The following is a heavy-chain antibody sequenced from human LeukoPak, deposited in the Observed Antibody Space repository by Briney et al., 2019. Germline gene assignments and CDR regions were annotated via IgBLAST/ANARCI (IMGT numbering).Heavy chain of an antibody. D-gene: IGHD2-2*01. CDR2: IIPIFGTA. Sequence: ASVKVSCKASGGTFSSYAISWVRQATGQGLEWMGGIIPIFGTANYAQKFQGRVTITADESTSTAYMELSSLRSEDTAVYYCARDTGPYCSSTSCYALDYWGQGTLVTVSS. J-gene: IGHJ4*02. CDR1: GGTFSSYA. V-gene: IGHV1-69*01. CDR3: ARDTGPYCSSTSCYALDY.